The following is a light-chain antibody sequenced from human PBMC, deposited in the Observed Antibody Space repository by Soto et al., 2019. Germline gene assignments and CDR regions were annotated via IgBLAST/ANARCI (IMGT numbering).Light chain of an antibody. CDR2: EVN. V-gene: IGLV2-8*01. CDR1: SSDVGGYNY. CDR3: QSYDISLHNYV. Sequence: QSVLTQPPSASGSPGQSVAISCTGTSSDVGGYNYVSWYQQHPGKAPKLMIYEVNKRPSGVPDRFSGSKSGTSASLAITRLQAEDEADYYCQSYDISLHNYVFGTGTKVTVL. J-gene: IGLJ1*01.